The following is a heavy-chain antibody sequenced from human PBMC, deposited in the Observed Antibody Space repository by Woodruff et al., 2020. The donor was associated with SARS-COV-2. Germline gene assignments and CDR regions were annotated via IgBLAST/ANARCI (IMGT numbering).Heavy chain of an antibody. D-gene: IGHD1-26*01. V-gene: IGHV2-5*02. Sequence: PPGKALERLALIYWDDDERYSPSLKSRLTITKDTSKNQVVLTLTNMDPVDTATYYCAHRRSIVGATYFDYWGQGALVTVSS. CDR2: IYWDDDE. J-gene: IGHJ4*02. CDR3: AHRRSIVGATYFDY.